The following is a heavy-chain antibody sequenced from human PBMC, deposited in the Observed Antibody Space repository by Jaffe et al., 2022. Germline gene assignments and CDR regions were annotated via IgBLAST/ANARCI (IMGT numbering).Heavy chain of an antibody. CDR2: IYHSGST. CDR1: GYSISSGYY. Sequence: QVQLQESGPGLVKPSETLSLTCAVSGYSISSGYYWGWIRQPPGKGLEWIGSIYHSGSTYYNPSLKSRVTISVDTSKNQFSLKLSSVTAADTAVYYCARHSGSWYGSPWDYWGQGTLVTVSS. J-gene: IGHJ4*02. D-gene: IGHD6-13*01. CDR3: ARHSGSWYGSPWDY. V-gene: IGHV4-38-2*01.